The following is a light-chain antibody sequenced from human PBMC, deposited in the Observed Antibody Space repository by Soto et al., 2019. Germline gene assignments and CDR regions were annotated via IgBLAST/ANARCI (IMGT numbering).Light chain of an antibody. CDR3: QQYGSSPRT. CDR1: QAISSY. V-gene: IGKV1-9*01. J-gene: IGKJ1*01. CDR2: AAS. Sequence: IQLTQSPSSLSASVGDRVTITCRASQAISSYLAWYQQKPGKAPNLLIYAASTLQSGVPSRFSGSGSGTDFTLTISRLEPEDFAVYYCQQYGSSPRTFGQGTKVDIK.